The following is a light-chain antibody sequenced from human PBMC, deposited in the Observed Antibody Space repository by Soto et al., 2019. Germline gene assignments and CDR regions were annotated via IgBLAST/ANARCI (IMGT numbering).Light chain of an antibody. CDR2: EVT. Sequence: QSVLTQPASVSGSPGQSITISCSGTSSDVGGYRYVSWYQQHPGKAPKLIIYEVTNRPSGISNRFSGSKSGNTASLTISGLQAEDEADYYCSSYTSSTIYVFGTGTKLTVL. CDR1: SSDVGGYRY. CDR3: SSYTSSTIYV. J-gene: IGLJ1*01. V-gene: IGLV2-14*01.